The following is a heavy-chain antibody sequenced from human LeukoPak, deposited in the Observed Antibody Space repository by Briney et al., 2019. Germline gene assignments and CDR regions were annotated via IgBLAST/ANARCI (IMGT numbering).Heavy chain of an antibody. CDR1: GGSISSGSYY. CDR3: ARGASSSSAIGYYYHYMDV. D-gene: IGHD6-6*01. CDR2: IYTSGST. V-gene: IGHV4-61*02. J-gene: IGHJ6*03. Sequence: SETLSLTCTVSGGSISSGSYYWSWIRQPAGKGLEWIGRIYTSGSTNYNPSLKSRVTISVDTSKNQFSLNLSSVTAADTAVYYCARGASSSSAIGYYYHYMDVWGKGTTVTVSS.